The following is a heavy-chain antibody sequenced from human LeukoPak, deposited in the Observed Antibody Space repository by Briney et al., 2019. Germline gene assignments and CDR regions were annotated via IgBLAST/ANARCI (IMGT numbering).Heavy chain of an antibody. CDR3: ARGPAEDSSYEH. CDR2: ISYGGST. Sequence: SETLSLTCTVSGVSIGDYYWSWIRQPPGKGLQWIGYISYGGSTNYNPALKSQITISSDASTNQISLNLPSVTAADTAVYYCARGPAEDSSYEHWGPGTLVTVSS. D-gene: IGHD6-6*01. CDR1: GVSIGDYY. J-gene: IGHJ4*02. V-gene: IGHV4-59*01.